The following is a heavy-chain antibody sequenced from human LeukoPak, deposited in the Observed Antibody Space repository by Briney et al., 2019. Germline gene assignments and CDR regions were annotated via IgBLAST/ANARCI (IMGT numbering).Heavy chain of an antibody. CDR2: IYSSGST. J-gene: IGHJ4*02. CDR1: GGSINTYY. D-gene: IGHD3-16*01. V-gene: IGHV4-59*01. CDR3: SRWGHTHDY. Sequence: SETLSLTGTVSGGSINTYYWSWIRHPPGKGLEGIGYIYSSGSTNYNPSLKSRVTISVDTSKNQFSLKLSSVTAADTAVYYCSRWGHTHDYWGQGTLVTVSS.